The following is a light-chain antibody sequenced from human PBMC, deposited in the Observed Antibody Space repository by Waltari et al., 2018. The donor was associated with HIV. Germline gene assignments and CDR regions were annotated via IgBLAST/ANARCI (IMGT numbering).Light chain of an antibody. CDR2: DIN. V-gene: IGLV2-14*03. Sequence: QSALTQPASVSGSPGQSVTISCTGTNDDIGGHDYVSWYQVLPNQGPRLIIFDINRRPSGISDRVSGSKSAYTASLMIFGLQPEDEAYYFCSSYVKGGTHVFGGGTKVVVL. CDR3: SSYVKGGTHV. J-gene: IGLJ1*01. CDR1: NDDIGGHDY.